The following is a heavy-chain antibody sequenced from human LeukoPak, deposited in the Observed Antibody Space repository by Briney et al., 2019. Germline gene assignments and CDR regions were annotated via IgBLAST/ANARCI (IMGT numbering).Heavy chain of an antibody. V-gene: IGHV3-23*01. CDR2: ISGSGGST. CDR1: GFTFSSYA. Sequence: PGGSLRLSCAASGFTFSSYAMSWVRQAPGEGLEWVSAISGSGGSTYYADSVKGRFTISRDNSKNTLYLQMNSLRAEDTAVYYCAKRYSSGWYFDYWGQGTLVTVSS. CDR3: AKRYSSGWYFDY. D-gene: IGHD6-19*01. J-gene: IGHJ4*02.